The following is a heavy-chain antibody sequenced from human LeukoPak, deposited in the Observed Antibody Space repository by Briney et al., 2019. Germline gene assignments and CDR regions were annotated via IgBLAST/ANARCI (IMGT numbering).Heavy chain of an antibody. CDR2: ISSNGDRT. V-gene: IGHV3-64*01. J-gene: IGHJ5*02. CDR3: AKADTAMVSGWFDP. CDR1: VFTFNIYA. Sequence: GVSLRLPCAVSVFTFNIYAMHCVPQAPGRALEYGLVISSNGDRTYYANPVKGRFTISRDNSKNTLYLQMNSLRAEDTAVYYCAKADTAMVSGWFDPWGKGTLVTVSS. D-gene: IGHD5-18*01.